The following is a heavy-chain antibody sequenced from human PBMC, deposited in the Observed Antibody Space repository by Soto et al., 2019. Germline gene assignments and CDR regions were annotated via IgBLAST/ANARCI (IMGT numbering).Heavy chain of an antibody. V-gene: IGHV3-21*06. Sequence: GGSLRLSCAASGFTFSSNAMSWVRQAPGKGLEWVSSISSTTNYIYYGDSMKGRFTISRDNAKNSLYLETNSLRAEDTAVYYCARESEDLTSNFDYWGQGTLVTVSS. CDR3: ARESEDLTSNFDY. J-gene: IGHJ4*02. CDR2: ISSTTNYI. CDR1: GFTFSSNA.